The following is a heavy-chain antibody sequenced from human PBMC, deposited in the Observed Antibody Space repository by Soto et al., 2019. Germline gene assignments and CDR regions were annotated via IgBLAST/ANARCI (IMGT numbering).Heavy chain of an antibody. D-gene: IGHD3-9*01. CDR2: IFVSSTTI. CDR3: ARDRDWAFDY. Sequence: PGGSLRLSCAASGFTFSIYAMSWVRQAPGKGLEWVSYIFVSSTTIYYADSVKGRFTVSRDNTQNSLFLVMNSLRAEDTAIYYCARDRDWAFDYWGQGTLVTVSS. J-gene: IGHJ4*02. V-gene: IGHV3-48*04. CDR1: GFTFSIYA.